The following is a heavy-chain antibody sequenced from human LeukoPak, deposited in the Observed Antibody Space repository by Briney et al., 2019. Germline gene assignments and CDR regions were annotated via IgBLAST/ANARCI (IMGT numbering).Heavy chain of an antibody. J-gene: IGHJ6*03. Sequence: SGALSLPCTVSGGSLIGYYWNWIRPPPGKGLEWIGYIYSNGSTFYNPSLKSRVTISVDTSKNHFSLKLTSVTTADTAVYYCACGRPDYYYYYMDVWGKGSPVTISS. CDR2: IYSNGST. CDR1: GGSLIGYY. CDR3: ACGRPDYYYYYMDV. V-gene: IGHV4-59*01.